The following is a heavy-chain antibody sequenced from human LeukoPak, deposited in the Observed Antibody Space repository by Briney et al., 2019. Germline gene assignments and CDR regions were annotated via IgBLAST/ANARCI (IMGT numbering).Heavy chain of an antibody. D-gene: IGHD3-10*01. CDR2: IYHSGST. V-gene: IGHV4-30-2*01. J-gene: IGHJ6*02. Sequence: SETLSLTCTVSGGSISSGGYYWSWIRQPPGKGLEWIGYIYHSGSTYYNPSLKSRLTISVDTSKDQFPLKLSSVTAADTAVYYCARADGDYYYGMDVWGQGTTVTVSS. CDR3: ARADGDYYYGMDV. CDR1: GGSISSGGYY.